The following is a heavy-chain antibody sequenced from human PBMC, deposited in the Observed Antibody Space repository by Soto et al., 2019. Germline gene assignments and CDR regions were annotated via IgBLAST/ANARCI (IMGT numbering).Heavy chain of an antibody. CDR3: ANIVVVVAAPRSNWFDP. Sequence: SETLSLTCTVSGGSISSSSYYWGWIRQPPGKGLEWIGSIYYSGSTYYNPSLKSRVTISVDTSKNQFSLKLSSVTAADTAVYYCANIVVVVAAPRSNWFDPWGQGTLVTVSS. D-gene: IGHD2-15*01. V-gene: IGHV4-39*01. CDR1: GGSISSSSYY. J-gene: IGHJ5*02. CDR2: IYYSGST.